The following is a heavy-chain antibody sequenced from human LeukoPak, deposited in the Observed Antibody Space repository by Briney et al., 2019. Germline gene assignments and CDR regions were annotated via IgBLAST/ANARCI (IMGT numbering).Heavy chain of an antibody. J-gene: IGHJ4*02. V-gene: IGHV4-59*01. CDR1: GASISSSY. D-gene: IGHD4-17*01. Sequence: KPSETLSLTCTVSGASISSSYWTWIRQAPGKGLEWIGYIYYSGTTNYNPSLKSRVTISVDMSRNQFSLKLRSVTAADTAVYYCARHLSGDYAWLGYWGQGTLVTVSS. CDR3: ARHLSGDYAWLGY. CDR2: IYYSGTT.